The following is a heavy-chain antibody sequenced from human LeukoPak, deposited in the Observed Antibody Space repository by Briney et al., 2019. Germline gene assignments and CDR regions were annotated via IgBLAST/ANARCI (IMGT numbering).Heavy chain of an antibody. J-gene: IGHJ5*02. CDR1: GYSLSSGYY. CDR2: IYHSGST. CDR3: GRGVPAASWFDP. Sequence: KSSETLSLTCTVSGYSLSSGYYWGWIRQPPGKGLEWIGSIYHSGSTYYNPSLKSRVTISVDTSKNQFSLKLSSVTAADTAVYYCGRGVPAASWFDPWGQGTLVTVSS. D-gene: IGHD2-2*01. V-gene: IGHV4-38-2*02.